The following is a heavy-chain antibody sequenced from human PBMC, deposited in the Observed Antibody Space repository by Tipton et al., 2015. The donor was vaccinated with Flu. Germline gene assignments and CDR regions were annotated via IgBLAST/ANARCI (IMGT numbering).Heavy chain of an antibody. CDR2: IYSEGTT. V-gene: IGHV3-53*01. CDR3: ARDVEFR. CDR1: GFTVSNNY. J-gene: IGHJ4*02. Sequence: GSLRLSCAASGFTVSNNYMNWVRQAPGKGLEWVSVIYSEGTTKYADSVRGRFTVSRDNSKNTLYLQMNSLRVDDTAVYYCARDVEFRWGQGTLVTVSS.